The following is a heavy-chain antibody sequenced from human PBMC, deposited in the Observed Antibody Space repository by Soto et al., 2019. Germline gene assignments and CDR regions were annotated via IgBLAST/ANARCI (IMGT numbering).Heavy chain of an antibody. V-gene: IGHV4-31*01. CDR2: IYYSGST. Sequence: QVQLQESGPGLVKPSQTLSLTCTVSGGSISSGGYYWSWIRQPPGKGLEWIGYIYYSGSTYYNPSLKSPVTISVDTSKNQFSLKLSSVTAADTAVYYCARDVYYDRKGVVWFDPWGQGTLVTVSS. J-gene: IGHJ5*02. CDR3: ARDVYYDRKGVVWFDP. D-gene: IGHD3-22*01. CDR1: GGSISSGGYY.